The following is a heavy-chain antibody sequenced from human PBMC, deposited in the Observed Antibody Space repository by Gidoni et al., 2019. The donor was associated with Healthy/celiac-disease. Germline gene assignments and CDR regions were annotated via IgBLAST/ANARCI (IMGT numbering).Heavy chain of an antibody. CDR2: INSDGSST. D-gene: IGHD2-21*02. CDR3: ARERGYCGGDCHNWFDP. CDR1: GFTFSSYW. J-gene: IGHJ5*02. Sequence: EVQLVESGGGLVQPGGSLRLSCAASGFTFSSYWMHWVRQAPGKGLVWVSRINSDGSSTSYADSVKGRFTISRDNAKNTLYLQMNSLRAEDTAVYYCARERGYCGGDCHNWFDPWGQGTLVTVSS. V-gene: IGHV3-74*01.